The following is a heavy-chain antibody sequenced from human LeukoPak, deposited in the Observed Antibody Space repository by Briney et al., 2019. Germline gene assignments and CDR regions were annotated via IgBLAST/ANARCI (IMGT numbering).Heavy chain of an antibody. D-gene: IGHD1-26*01. V-gene: IGHV1-2*02. J-gene: IGHJ4*02. CDR3: ARDLAMYSPDLDY. CDR2: INPKTRVT. CDR1: GYTFTDYY. Sequence: ASVKVSCKASGYTFTDYYLHWVRQAPGQGLEWMGWINPKTRVTKYAQNFQGRVTMTRDTSISTAYMEVSRLRSDDTAVFYCARDLAMYSPDLDYWGQGTLVTVSS.